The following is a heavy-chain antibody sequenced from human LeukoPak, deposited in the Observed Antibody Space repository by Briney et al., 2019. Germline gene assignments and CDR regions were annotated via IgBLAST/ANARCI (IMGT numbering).Heavy chain of an antibody. J-gene: IGHJ2*01. CDR1: GGSISSYY. CDR2: IYYSGST. V-gene: IGHV4-59*01. D-gene: IGHD4-23*01. CDR3: ARVRVVTSYWYFDL. Sequence: SETLSLTCTVSGGSISSYYWSWIRQPPGKGLEWIGYIYYSGSTNYNPSLKSRVTISVDTSKNQFSLKLSSVTAADTAVYYCARVRVVTSYWYFDLWGRGTLVTVSS.